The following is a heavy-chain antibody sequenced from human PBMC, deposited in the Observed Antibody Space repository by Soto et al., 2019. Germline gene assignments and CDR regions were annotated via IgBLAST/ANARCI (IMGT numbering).Heavy chain of an antibody. D-gene: IGHD2-8*01. J-gene: IGHJ4*02. V-gene: IGHV3-23*01. CDR2: ISGSGGST. CDR3: AKDPREGPRYPSLPKQPTNFDY. Sequence: PGKTLRLSCAASGFTFSSYAMSWVRLAPGKGLEWVSAISGSGGSTYYADSVKGRFTISRDNSKNTLYLQMNSLRAEDTAVYYCAKDPREGPRYPSLPKQPTNFDYWGQGTLVTVSS. CDR1: GFTFSSYA.